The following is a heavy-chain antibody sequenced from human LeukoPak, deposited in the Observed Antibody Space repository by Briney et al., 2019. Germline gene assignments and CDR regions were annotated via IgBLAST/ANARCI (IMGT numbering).Heavy chain of an antibody. J-gene: IGHJ3*02. CDR2: TSGSGGST. CDR1: GFTFSSYD. CDR3: AKGYRGVGATGDAFDI. D-gene: IGHD1-26*01. Sequence: GGSLRLSCAASGFTFSSYDMRRVRQAPGKGLEWVSATSGSGGSTYYADSVKGRFTIATANSKNSLDLQMNSLRAEDMSVYYCAKGYRGVGATGDAFDIWGQGTRVTVSS. V-gene: IGHV3-23*01.